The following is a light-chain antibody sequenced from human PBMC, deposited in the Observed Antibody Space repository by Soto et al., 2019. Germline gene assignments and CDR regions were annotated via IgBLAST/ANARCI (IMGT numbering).Light chain of an antibody. J-gene: IGKJ5*01. CDR1: QSVSSY. V-gene: IGKV3-11*01. CDR3: QQRSNWPPIT. Sequence: EIVLTQSPATLSLSLGESATLSCRASQSVSSYLAWYQQKPGQAPRLLIYDASNRATGIPARFSGSGSGTDFTLTISSLEPEDFAVYYCQQRSNWPPITFGQGTRLEIK. CDR2: DAS.